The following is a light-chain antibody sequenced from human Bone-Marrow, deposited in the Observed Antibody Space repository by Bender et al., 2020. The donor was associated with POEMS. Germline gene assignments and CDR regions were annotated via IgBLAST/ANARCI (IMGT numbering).Light chain of an antibody. CDR1: NSDVGDYNL. CDR2: EVT. Sequence: QSALTQPASVSGSPGQSVTISCSGSNSDVGDYNLVSWYQQYPGKAPKLMIYEVTQRPAGVSYRFSGSKSGNVASLTISGLQAEDEADYYCCSYSSSSIHYVFGTATMVTVL. J-gene: IGLJ1*01. V-gene: IGLV2-14*02. CDR3: CSYSSSSIHYV.